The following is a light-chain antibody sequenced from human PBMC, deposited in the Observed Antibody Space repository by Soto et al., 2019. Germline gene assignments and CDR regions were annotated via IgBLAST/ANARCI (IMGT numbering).Light chain of an antibody. J-gene: IGKJ3*01. CDR1: QSISRY. V-gene: IGKV1-39*01. CDR2: AAS. Sequence: DIQMTQSPYSLSASVGDRVTITCRASQSISRYLNWYQQKPGKAPKLLIYAASSLQSGVPSRFSGSGSGTDFPLTISSLQPEDFATYYCHQSYSTPTFGPGTKVDIK. CDR3: HQSYSTPT.